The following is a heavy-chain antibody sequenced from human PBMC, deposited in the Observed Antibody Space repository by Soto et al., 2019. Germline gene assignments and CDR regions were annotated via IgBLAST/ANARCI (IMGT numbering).Heavy chain of an antibody. CDR1: GFTFSTYW. V-gene: IGHV3-74*01. CDR2: INSDASQT. J-gene: IGHJ5*02. Sequence: EVQLVESGGGLVQPGGSLRLSCAASGFTFSTYWMHWIRQVPGKGLEWVSRINSDASQTYYADSVKGRFTISRDNAKNALHLEMSRRRAEDTAVYYCVRDGRCRTTCCYGTWFDPWGQGTLVTVSS. CDR3: VRDGRCRTTCCYGTWFDP. D-gene: IGHD2-2*01.